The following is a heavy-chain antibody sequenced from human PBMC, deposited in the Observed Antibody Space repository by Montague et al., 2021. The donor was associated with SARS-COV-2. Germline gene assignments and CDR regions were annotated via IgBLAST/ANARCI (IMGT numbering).Heavy chain of an antibody. J-gene: IGHJ4*01. Sequence: SETLSLTCTVSGFSITSSLCYWGWIRQPPGKGLEWIGSFFYGGFTYYNPSLKSRVTISADTSKDQFSLRLTSVTAADAAVYYCARRRNPDYWGYGTLVTVSS. CDR1: GFSITSSLCY. CDR2: FFYGGFT. D-gene: IGHD1-14*01. V-gene: IGHV4-39*01. CDR3: ARRRNPDY.